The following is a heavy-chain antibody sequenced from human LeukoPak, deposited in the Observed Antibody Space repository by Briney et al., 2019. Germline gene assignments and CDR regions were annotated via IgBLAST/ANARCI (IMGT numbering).Heavy chain of an antibody. V-gene: IGHV3-9*01. CDR1: GFTFDDYA. CDR2: ISWNSGSI. J-gene: IGHJ4*02. Sequence: GGSLRLSCAASGFTFDDYAMHWVRQAPGKGLEWVSGISWNSGSIGYADSVKGRFTISRDNAKNSLYLQMNSLRAEDTALYYCAKDSGFLELLFDYWGQGTLVTVSS. D-gene: IGHD3-3*01. CDR3: AKDSGFLELLFDY.